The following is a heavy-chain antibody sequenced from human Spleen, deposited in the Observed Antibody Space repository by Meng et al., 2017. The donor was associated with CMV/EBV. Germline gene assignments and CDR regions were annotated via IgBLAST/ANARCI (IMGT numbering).Heavy chain of an antibody. CDR3: ARDPYATGWAG. V-gene: IGHV4-4*02. Sequence: QGQLQEPGPGLVKPSGTLSLTCAISGGSISISTWWSWVRQPPGKGLEWIGEIYHSGGTNYNPSLRGRVTISLDKSKNQFSLTLRSVTAADTAVYYCARDPYATGWAGWGQGTLVTVSS. J-gene: IGHJ4*02. CDR1: GGSISISTW. CDR2: IYHSGGT. D-gene: IGHD6-19*01.